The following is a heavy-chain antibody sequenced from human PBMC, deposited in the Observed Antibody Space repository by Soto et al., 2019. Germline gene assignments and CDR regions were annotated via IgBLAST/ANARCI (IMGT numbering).Heavy chain of an antibody. J-gene: IGHJ4*02. CDR3: ARQIIVREHYYFDY. V-gene: IGHV5-51*01. CDR1: GYSFTSYW. Sequence: GESPKISCKGSGYSFTSYWIDWVRQMPGKGLEWMGIIYPGDSDTRYSPSFQGQVTISADKSISTAYLQWSSLKASDTAMYYCARQIIVREHYYFDYWGQGTLVTVSS. CDR2: IYPGDSDT. D-gene: IGHD2-8*01.